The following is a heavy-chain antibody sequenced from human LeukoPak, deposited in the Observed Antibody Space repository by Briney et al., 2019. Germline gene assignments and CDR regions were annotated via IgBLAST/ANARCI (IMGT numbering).Heavy chain of an antibody. Sequence: GGSLRLSCAASGFTFSDYYMSWIRQAPGKGLEWVSYISSSGSTIYYADSVKGRFTISRDNAKNSLYLQMNSLRAEDTALYYCAKDVTGAVADPFDYWGQGTLVTVSS. D-gene: IGHD6-19*01. J-gene: IGHJ4*02. V-gene: IGHV3-11*01. CDR2: ISSSGSTI. CDR1: GFTFSDYY. CDR3: AKDVTGAVADPFDY.